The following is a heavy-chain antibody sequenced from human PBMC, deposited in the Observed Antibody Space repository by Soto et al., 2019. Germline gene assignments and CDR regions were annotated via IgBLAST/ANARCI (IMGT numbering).Heavy chain of an antibody. CDR3: AGGITIFGVVNYAFDY. J-gene: IGHJ4*02. CDR2: INAGNGNT. CDR1: GYTFTSYA. Sequence: ASVKVSCKASGYTFTSYAMHWVRQAPGQRLEWMGWINAGNGNTKYSQKFQGRVTITRDTSASTAYMELSSLRSEDTAVYYCAGGITIFGVVNYAFDYWGQGTLVTVSS. D-gene: IGHD3-3*01. V-gene: IGHV1-3*01.